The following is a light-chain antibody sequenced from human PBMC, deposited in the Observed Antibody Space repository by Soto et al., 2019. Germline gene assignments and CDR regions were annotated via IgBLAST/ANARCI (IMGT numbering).Light chain of an antibody. V-gene: IGKV3-20*01. CDR1: QSVSSNY. Sequence: EVVLTQSPGTLSLSPGERATLSCRASQSVSSNYLAWYQQKPGQAPRLIIYGASSTATSLPNRFSGTASETDFPLTINRQEPEDFAVYYCQQYENSPITFGQGTRLEI. CDR2: GAS. J-gene: IGKJ5*01. CDR3: QQYENSPIT.